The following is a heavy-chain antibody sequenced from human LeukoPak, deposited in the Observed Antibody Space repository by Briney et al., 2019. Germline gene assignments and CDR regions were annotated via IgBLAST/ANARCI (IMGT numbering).Heavy chain of an antibody. CDR2: IKQDGREK. J-gene: IGHJ5*02. CDR1: GFLLSTDW. V-gene: IGHV3-7*01. Sequence: PGGSLTLSCAVSGFLLSTDWMRWCRQAPGKGGEGGADIKQDGREKYYMDSVKGRFTLSRDNAKNSVYLQVNSVRAADTAVYYCGRRHVIGATFDTWGQGTLVTVSS. CDR3: GRRHVIGATFDT. D-gene: IGHD4/OR15-4a*01.